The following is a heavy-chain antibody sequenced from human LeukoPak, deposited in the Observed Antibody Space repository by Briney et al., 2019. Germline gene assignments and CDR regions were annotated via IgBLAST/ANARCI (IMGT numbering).Heavy chain of an antibody. D-gene: IGHD6-13*01. V-gene: IGHV6-1*01. CDR3: ARQQRGAFDY. Sequence: SQTLSLTCSISGDSVSSNTPAWNWIRQSPSGGLEWLGRTYYRSKWYNDYAVSVRSRITINPDTAKNQFSLQSNSVTPEDTAVYYCARQQRGAFDYWGQGTLVTVSS. J-gene: IGHJ4*02. CDR2: TYYRSKWYN. CDR1: GDSVSSNTPA.